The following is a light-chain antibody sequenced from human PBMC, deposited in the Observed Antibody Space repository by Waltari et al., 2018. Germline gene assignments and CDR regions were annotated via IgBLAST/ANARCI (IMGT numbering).Light chain of an antibody. CDR3: QQYHTTPLT. CDR2: WAS. Sequence: DIVMAQSPGSRTGSLGERATINCSSSQTLLFRSSKKHFLAWYQQKPGQPPNLLIYWASTRASGVSDRFTGSGSGTDFTLTISSLQAEDVAVYYCQQYHTTPLTFGGGTKVEIK. CDR1: QTLLFRSSKKHF. V-gene: IGKV4-1*01. J-gene: IGKJ4*01.